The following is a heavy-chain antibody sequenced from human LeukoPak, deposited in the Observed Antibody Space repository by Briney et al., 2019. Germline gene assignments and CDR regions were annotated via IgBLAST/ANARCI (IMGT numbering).Heavy chain of an antibody. Sequence: ASVKVSCKASGGTFSSYAISWVRQAPGQGLEWMGGIIPIFGTVNYAQKFQGRVTITADESTSTAYMELSSLRSEDTAVYYCARGTGYSGYDNFDYWGQGTLVTVSS. J-gene: IGHJ4*02. D-gene: IGHD5-12*01. CDR3: ARGTGYSGYDNFDY. V-gene: IGHV1-69*13. CDR2: IIPIFGTV. CDR1: GGTFSSYA.